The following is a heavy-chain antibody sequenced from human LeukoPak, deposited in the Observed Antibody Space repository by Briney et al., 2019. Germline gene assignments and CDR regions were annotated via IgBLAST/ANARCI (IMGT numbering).Heavy chain of an antibody. CDR2: IYPGDSDT. CDR3: ARQGMASGDAFDI. J-gene: IGHJ3*02. V-gene: IGHV5-51*01. Sequence: GESLKISCKCSGYSFTSYWIGWVRPMPGKGLEWMGIIYPGDSDTRYSPSFQGHVTISADKSISTAYLQWSSLKASDTAMYYCARQGMASGDAFDIWGQGTMVSVSS. D-gene: IGHD6-13*01. CDR1: GYSFTSYW.